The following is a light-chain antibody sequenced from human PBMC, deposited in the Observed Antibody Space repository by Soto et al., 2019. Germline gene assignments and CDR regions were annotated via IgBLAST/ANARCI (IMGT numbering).Light chain of an antibody. J-gene: IGKJ5*01. CDR2: DAS. CDR3: QQYGGSPPIT. V-gene: IGKV3-20*01. Sequence: ECVLTQSPGTLSLSPGERATLSCRASQSVSSYLAWYQQKPGQAPRLLIYDASNRATGIPDRFSGSGSGTDFTLTISRLEPEDFAVYYCQQYGGSPPITFGQGTRLEIK. CDR1: QSVSSY.